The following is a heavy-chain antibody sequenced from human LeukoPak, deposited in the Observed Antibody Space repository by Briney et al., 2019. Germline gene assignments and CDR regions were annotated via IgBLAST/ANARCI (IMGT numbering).Heavy chain of an antibody. V-gene: IGHV4-34*01. CDR1: GGSFSGYY. CDR2: INHSGST. D-gene: IGHD6-19*01. Sequence: SETLSLTCAVYGGSFSGYYWSWIRQPPGKGLERIGEINHSGSTNYNPSLKSRVTISVDTSKNQFSLKLSSVTAADTAVYYCARRPSTIAVATTPFDYWGQGTLVTVSS. J-gene: IGHJ4*02. CDR3: ARRPSTIAVATTPFDY.